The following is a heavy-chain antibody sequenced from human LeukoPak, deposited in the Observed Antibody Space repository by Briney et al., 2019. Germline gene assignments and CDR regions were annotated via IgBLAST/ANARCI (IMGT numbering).Heavy chain of an antibody. J-gene: IGHJ3*02. CDR2: IYSSDTT. D-gene: IGHD3-10*01. Sequence: GGSLRLSCAASGFTFSGYAMNWVRQAPGKGLEWVSHIYSSDTTYADSVKGRFTISRDNAKNSLYLQMNSLRDEDTAVYYCARDLHYAFDIWGQGTMATASS. CDR1: GFTFSGYA. V-gene: IGHV3-48*02. CDR3: ARDLHYAFDI.